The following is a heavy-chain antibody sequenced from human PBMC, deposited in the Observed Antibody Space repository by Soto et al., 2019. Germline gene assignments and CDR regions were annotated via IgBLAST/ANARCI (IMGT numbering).Heavy chain of an antibody. V-gene: IGHV4-59*01. CDR1: GGSISSFY. D-gene: IGHD2-15*01. Sequence: QVQLQESGPGLVKPSATLSLTCTVSGGSISSFYWSWIRQPPGKGLAWIGYIYYSGSANYNPSLKSRVSISLDTSKRPFSLTLGSVTAADTAVYYCAVFVGVAAGNLEALYFWGQGILGIVSS. J-gene: IGHJ4*02. CDR2: IYYSGSA. CDR3: AVFVGVAAGNLEALYF.